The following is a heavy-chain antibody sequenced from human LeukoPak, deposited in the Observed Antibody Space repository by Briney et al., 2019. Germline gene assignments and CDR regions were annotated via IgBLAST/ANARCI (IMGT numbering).Heavy chain of an antibody. CDR1: GFTFSRYS. CDR3: VRAEVGTTLKYYYYYMDV. V-gene: IGHV3-48*01. Sequence: GGSLRLSCAASGFTFSRYSMTWVRQAPRKGLEWISFISSSRSTTYYADSVKGRCTISRDNGKNSMYLQMHSLRAEDTAVYYCVRAEVGTTLKYYYYYMDVWGKGTTVTVSS. D-gene: IGHD1-26*01. CDR2: ISSSRSTT. J-gene: IGHJ6*03.